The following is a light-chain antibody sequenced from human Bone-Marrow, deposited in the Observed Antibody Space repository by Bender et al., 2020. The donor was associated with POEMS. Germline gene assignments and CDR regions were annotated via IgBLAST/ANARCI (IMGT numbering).Light chain of an antibody. CDR1: ALPKQF. CDR3: QSTDSSGTYH. J-gene: IGLJ2*01. CDR2: KDN. Sequence: SSELTQPPSVSVSPGQTARITCSGDALPKQFVFWYQRKPGQAPVVVIFKDNQRPSGIPERFSGSSSGTTVTLTISRVQAEDEADYYCQSTDSSGTYHFGGGTKVTVL. V-gene: IGLV3-25*03.